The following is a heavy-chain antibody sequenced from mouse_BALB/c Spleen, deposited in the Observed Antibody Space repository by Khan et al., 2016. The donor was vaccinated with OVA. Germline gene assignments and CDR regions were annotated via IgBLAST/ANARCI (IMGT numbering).Heavy chain of an antibody. D-gene: IGHD1-1*01. J-gene: IGHJ4*01. Sequence: QVQLKESGPGLAAPSQSLSITCTISGFSLTTYGVHWVRQPPGKGLEWLVVIWSDGTTNYNSALKSRLTITKDNSQSKVFLKMNSLQTYDTAIFFCARQPYKNYSIMDNWGQGTSVTVSS. V-gene: IGHV2-6-1*01. CDR1: GFSLTTYG. CDR2: IWSDGTT. CDR3: ARQPYKNYSIMDN.